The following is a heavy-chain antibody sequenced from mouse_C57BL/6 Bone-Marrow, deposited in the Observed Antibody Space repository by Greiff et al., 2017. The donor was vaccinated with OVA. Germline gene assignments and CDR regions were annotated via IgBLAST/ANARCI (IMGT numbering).Heavy chain of an antibody. Sequence: QVQLQQPGAELVMPGASVKLSCKASGYTFTSYWMHWVKQRPGQGLEWIGEIDPSDSYTNYNQKFKGKSTLTVDKSSSTAYMQLSSLTSEDSAVYCCVGGSSEYFDVWGTGTTVTVSS. V-gene: IGHV1-69*01. D-gene: IGHD1-1*01. J-gene: IGHJ1*03. CDR3: VGGSSEYFDV. CDR1: GYTFTSYW. CDR2: IDPSDSYT.